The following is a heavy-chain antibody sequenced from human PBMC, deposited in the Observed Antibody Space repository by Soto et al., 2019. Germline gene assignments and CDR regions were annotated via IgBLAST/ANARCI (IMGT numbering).Heavy chain of an antibody. J-gene: IGHJ6*02. CDR1: GFTFSSYS. CDR2: ISSSSSTI. CDR3: ARDLKVFGVVIIYYYYGMDV. V-gene: IGHV3-48*02. D-gene: IGHD3-3*01. Sequence: GGSLRLSCAASGFTFSSYSMNWVRQAPGKGLEWVSYISSSSSTIYYADSVKGRFTISRDNAKNSLYLQMNSLRDEDTAVYYCARDLKVFGVVIIYYYYGMDVWGQGTTVTVSS.